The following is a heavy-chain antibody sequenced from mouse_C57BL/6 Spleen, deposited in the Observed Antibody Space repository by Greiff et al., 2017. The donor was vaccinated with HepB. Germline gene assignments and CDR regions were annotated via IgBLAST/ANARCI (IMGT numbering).Heavy chain of an antibody. CDR1: GFTFTDYY. V-gene: IGHV7-3*01. Sequence: EVQRVESGGGLVQPGGSLSLSCAASGFTFTDYYMSWVRQPPGKALEWLGFIRNKANGYTTEYSASVKGRFTISRDNSQSILYLQMNALGAEDSATYYCARSLYDYDGPWFAYWGQGTLVTVSA. D-gene: IGHD2-4*01. CDR2: IRNKANGYTT. CDR3: ARSLYDYDGPWFAY. J-gene: IGHJ3*01.